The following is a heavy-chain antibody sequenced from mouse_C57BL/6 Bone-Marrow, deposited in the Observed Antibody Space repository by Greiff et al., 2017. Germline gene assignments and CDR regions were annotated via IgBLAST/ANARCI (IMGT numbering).Heavy chain of an antibody. J-gene: IGHJ1*03. CDR3: ARSGYYYGSSYWYFDV. D-gene: IGHD1-1*01. CDR1: GYTFTSYW. Sequence: QVQLQQSGAELVMPGASVKLSCKASGYTFTSYWMHWVKQRPGQGLEWIGEIDPSDSYTNYNQKFKGKSTLTVDKSSSTAYMQLSSLTSDDSAVYYCARSGYYYGSSYWYFDVWGTGTTVTVSS. V-gene: IGHV1-69*01. CDR2: IDPSDSYT.